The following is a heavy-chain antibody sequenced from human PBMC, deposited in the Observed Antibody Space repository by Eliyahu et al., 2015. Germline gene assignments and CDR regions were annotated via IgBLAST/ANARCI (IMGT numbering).Heavy chain of an antibody. Sequence: EVQLVESGGGLIQPGGSLRLSCAASGFXVTNNYXSWVRQAPGKGLEWVSIIYSGGTTYYADSVKGRFTISRDSSKNTLHLQMNSLRAEDTAVYYCARDTHTMTTVRTYYYGMDVWGQGATVTVSS. CDR2: IYSGGTT. V-gene: IGHV3-53*01. D-gene: IGHD4-11*01. J-gene: IGHJ6*02. CDR3: ARDTHTMTTVRTYYYGMDV. CDR1: GFXVTNNY.